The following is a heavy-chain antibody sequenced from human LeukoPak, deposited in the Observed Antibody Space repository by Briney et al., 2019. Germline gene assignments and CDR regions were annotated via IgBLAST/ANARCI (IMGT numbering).Heavy chain of an antibody. CDR2: ISAYNGNT. V-gene: IGHV1-18*01. J-gene: IGHJ5*02. CDR1: GYTFTSYG. Sequence: GASVKASCKASGYTFTSYGISWVRQAPGQGLEWMGWISAYNGNTNYAQKLQGRVTMTTDTSTSTAYMELRSLRSDDTAVYYCARYSGYCSSTSCYGGAWFDPWGQGTLVTVSS. CDR3: ARYSGYCSSTSCYGGAWFDP. D-gene: IGHD2-2*01.